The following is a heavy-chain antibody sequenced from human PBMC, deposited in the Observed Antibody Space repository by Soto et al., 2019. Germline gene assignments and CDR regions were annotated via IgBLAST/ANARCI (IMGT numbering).Heavy chain of an antibody. J-gene: IGHJ4*02. CDR3: HRSGAVITPDY. D-gene: IGHD3-10*01. Sequence: GGSLRLSCSASGFTFSSYAMHWVRQAPGKGLEYVSAISSNGGSTYYADSVKGRFTISRDNSKNTLYLQMSSLRAEDTAVYYCHRSGAVITPDYWGQGTLVTVSS. CDR2: ISSNGGST. V-gene: IGHV3-64D*06. CDR1: GFTFSSYA.